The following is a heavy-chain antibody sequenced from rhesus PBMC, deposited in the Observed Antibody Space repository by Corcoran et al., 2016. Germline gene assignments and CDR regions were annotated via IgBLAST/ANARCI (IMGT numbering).Heavy chain of an antibody. V-gene: IGHV4-122*02. CDR3: ARQRSGSYYYFDY. Sequence: QLQLQESGPGLVKPSETLSLTCAVSGYSISSGYGWSWIRQPPGKGLEWIGYISWSGVTSSHPSLKSRVTISSDTSKNQFSLKLSSVTAADTAVYYCARQRSGSYYYFDYWGQGVLVTVSS. J-gene: IGHJ4*01. D-gene: IGHD3-16*01. CDR2: ISWSGVT. CDR1: GYSISSGYG.